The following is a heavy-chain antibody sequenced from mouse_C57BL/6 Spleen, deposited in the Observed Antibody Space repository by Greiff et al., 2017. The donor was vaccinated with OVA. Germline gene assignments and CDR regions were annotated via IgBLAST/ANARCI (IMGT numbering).Heavy chain of an antibody. V-gene: IGHV1-15*01. CDR2: IDPETGGT. Sequence: VKLQESGAELVRPGASVTLSCKASGYTFTDYEMHWVKQTPVHGLEWIGAIDPETGGTAYNQKFKGKAILTADKSSSTAYMELRSLTSEDSAVYYCTRDYDYSAYWGQGTLVTVSA. D-gene: IGHD2-4*01. CDR1: GYTFTDYE. CDR3: TRDYDYSAY. J-gene: IGHJ3*01.